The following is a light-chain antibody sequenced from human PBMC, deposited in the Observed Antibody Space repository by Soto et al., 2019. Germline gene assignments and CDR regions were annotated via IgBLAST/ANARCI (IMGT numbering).Light chain of an antibody. CDR2: KDS. J-gene: IGLJ2*01. CDR3: YSAADNTVV. CDR1: VLAKKY. Sequence: SYELTQPSSASVSPGQTARITCSGDVLAKKYARWFQQKPGQAPVLVIYKDSERPSGIPERFSGSSSGTTVTLTISGAQVEDEADYYCYSAADNTVVFGGGTQLTVL. V-gene: IGLV3-27*01.